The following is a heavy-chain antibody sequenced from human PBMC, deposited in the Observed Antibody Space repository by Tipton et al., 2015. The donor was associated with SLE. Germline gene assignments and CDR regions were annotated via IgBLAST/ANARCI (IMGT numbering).Heavy chain of an antibody. Sequence: TLSLTCTVSGGSISNYYWSWVRQPPGKGLEWIGFIYNGGRTRYNPSLESRVTMSVDTSKNQFSLTLRSVTAADSAVYYCVRQPPGGGPGFQYDMDVWGQGTTVTVSS. CDR3: VRQPPGGGPGFQYDMDV. V-gene: IGHV4-59*08. D-gene: IGHD1-14*01. CDR2: IYNGGRT. J-gene: IGHJ6*02. CDR1: GGSISNYY.